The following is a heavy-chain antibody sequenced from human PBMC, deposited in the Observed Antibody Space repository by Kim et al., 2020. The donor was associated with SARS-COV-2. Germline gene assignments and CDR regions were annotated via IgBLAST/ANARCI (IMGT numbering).Heavy chain of an antibody. D-gene: IGHD6-13*01. Sequence: GGSLRLSCAASGFTFSSYGMHWVRQAPGKGLEWVAVISYDGSNKYYADSVKGRFTISRDNSKNTLYLQMNSLRAEDTAVYYCAKAALVRDYYYGMDVWGQGTTVTVSS. CDR2: ISYDGSNK. CDR3: AKAALVRDYYYGMDV. V-gene: IGHV3-30*18. J-gene: IGHJ6*02. CDR1: GFTFSSYG.